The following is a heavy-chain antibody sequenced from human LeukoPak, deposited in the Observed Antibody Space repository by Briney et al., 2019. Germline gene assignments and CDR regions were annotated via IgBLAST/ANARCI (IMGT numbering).Heavy chain of an antibody. CDR1: GFTFDDYG. V-gene: IGHV3-20*04. Sequence: GGSLRLSCAASGFTFDDYGMSWVRQAPGKGLEWVSGINWNGGSTGYADSVKGRFTISRDNAKNSPYLQMNSLRAEDTAVYYCARVRGSYFPVFDYWGQGTLVTVSS. D-gene: IGHD1-26*01. CDR2: INWNGGST. J-gene: IGHJ4*02. CDR3: ARVRGSYFPVFDY.